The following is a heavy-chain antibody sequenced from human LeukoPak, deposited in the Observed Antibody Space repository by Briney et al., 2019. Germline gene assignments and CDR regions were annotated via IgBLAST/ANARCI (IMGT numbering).Heavy chain of an antibody. Sequence: SETLSHTRTLSGGSISSYYWSWMRPPAPKGLAWIGRIYTRGSTNYNPCLKSRVTMSVDTSKNQFSLKLSSVTAADTAVYYCARYSIGGRHYFGYWGHGTLVTVSS. V-gene: IGHV4-4*07. CDR2: IYTRGST. CDR1: GGSISSYY. D-gene: IGHD6-19*01. J-gene: IGHJ4*01. CDR3: ARYSIGGRHYFGY.